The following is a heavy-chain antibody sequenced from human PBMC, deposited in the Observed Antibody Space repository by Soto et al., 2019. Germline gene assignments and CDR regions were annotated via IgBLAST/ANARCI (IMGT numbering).Heavy chain of an antibody. CDR2: ISFDGINK. CDR1: GFTFSTYP. CDR3: GRDLTALVVVVTGAPDY. D-gene: IGHD3-22*01. Sequence: GGSLRLSCAGSGFTFSTYPMHWVRQAPGKGLEWVALISFDGINKYHADSVKGRFTISRDNSKNTLYLQMNRVRAEDTSVYYCGRDLTALVVVVTGAPDYWGQGTLVTVSS. J-gene: IGHJ4*02. V-gene: IGHV3-30-3*01.